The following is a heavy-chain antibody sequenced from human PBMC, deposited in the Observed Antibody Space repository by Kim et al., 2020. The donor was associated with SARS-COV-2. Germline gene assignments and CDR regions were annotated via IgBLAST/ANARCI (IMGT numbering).Heavy chain of an antibody. Sequence: TAYAASVKGRFTIARDDSKNTAYLQMNRLKTEDTAVYYCTATKVTSATADPWGQGTLVTVSS. V-gene: IGHV3-73*01. CDR3: TATKVTSATADP. D-gene: IGHD2-21*02. J-gene: IGHJ5*02. CDR2: T.